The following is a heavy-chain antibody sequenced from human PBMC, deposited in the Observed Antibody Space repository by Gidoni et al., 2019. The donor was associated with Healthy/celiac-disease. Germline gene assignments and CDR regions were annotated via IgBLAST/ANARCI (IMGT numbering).Heavy chain of an antibody. V-gene: IGHV3-48*02. CDR1: GFTFSSYS. D-gene: IGHD3-22*01. CDR3: ARDASLYDSSGYRYFQH. J-gene: IGHJ1*01. Sequence: EVQLVESGGGLVQPGGSLRLSCAASGFTFSSYSMNWVRQAPGKGLEWVSYISSSSSTIYYADSVKGRFTISRDNAKNSLYLQMNSLRDEDTAVYYCARDASLYDSSGYRYFQHWGQGTLVTVSS. CDR2: ISSSSSTI.